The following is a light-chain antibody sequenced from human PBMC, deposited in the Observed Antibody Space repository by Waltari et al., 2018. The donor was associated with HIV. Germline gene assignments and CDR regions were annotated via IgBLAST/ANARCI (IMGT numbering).Light chain of an antibody. V-gene: IGLV2-14*01. J-gene: IGLJ1*01. CDR3: SSFTGRATLV. CDR2: EVT. Sequence: QSALPQPASLSGSPGQSIPISCTRSSSDIGAYNNVSWDQQHPGKAPKPIIYEVTNPSSRIANRSSGTKSSETASLTSCGLQAEDEDEYYCSSFTGRATLVFGTGTKVTVL. CDR1: SSDIGAYNN.